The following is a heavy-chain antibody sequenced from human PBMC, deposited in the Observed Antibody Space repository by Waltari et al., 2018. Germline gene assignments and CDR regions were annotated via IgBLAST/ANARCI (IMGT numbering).Heavy chain of an antibody. J-gene: IGHJ6*02. V-gene: IGHV1-3*01. CDR3: ARWSRPATVSGTNYYYGMDV. D-gene: IGHD4-4*01. Sequence: QVQLVQSGAEVKKPGASVKVSCKASGYTFTSYAMHWVRQAPGQRLGWMGWINAGNGNTKYSQKFQGRVTITRDTSASTAYMELSSLRSEDTAVYYCARWSRPATVSGTNYYYGMDVWGQGTMVTVSS. CDR1: GYTFTSYA. CDR2: INAGNGNT.